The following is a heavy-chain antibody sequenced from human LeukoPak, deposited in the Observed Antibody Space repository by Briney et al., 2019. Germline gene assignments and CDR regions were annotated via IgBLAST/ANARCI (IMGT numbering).Heavy chain of an antibody. V-gene: IGHV3-21*01. CDR3: AREIVWATSIDY. D-gene: IGHD2-8*01. CDR2: ISSSSSYI. CDR1: GFTFSSYS. Sequence: GGSLRLSCAASGFTFSSYSMNWVRQAPGKGLEWVSSISSSSSYIYYAYSVKGRFTISRDNAKNSLYLQMNSLRAEDTAVYYCAREIVWATSIDYWGQGTLVTVSS. J-gene: IGHJ4*02.